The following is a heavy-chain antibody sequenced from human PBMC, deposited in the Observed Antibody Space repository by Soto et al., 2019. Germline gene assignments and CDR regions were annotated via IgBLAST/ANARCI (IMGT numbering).Heavy chain of an antibody. Sequence: QVQLVQSGAEVKKPGSSVKVSCKASGGTFSSYSISWVRQAPGQGLEGMVGIIPSFGTANYAQKFQGRVTITADKSTSTAYMELSSLRSEDTAVYYCARDDGMQEGNWFDPWGQGTLVTVSS. CDR1: GGTFSSYS. CDR2: IIPSFGTA. J-gene: IGHJ5*02. V-gene: IGHV1-69*06. CDR3: ARDDGMQEGNWFDP. D-gene: IGHD2-8*01.